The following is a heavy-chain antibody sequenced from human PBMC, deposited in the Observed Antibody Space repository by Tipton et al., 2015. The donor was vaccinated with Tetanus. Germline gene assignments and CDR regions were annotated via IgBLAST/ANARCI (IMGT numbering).Heavy chain of an antibody. CDR2: FYTTGST. CDR1: GDSISSYY. CDR3: ARGGKLGLGYFDL. V-gene: IGHV4-4*07. J-gene: IGHJ2*01. Sequence: TLSLTCNVSGDSISSYYWNWIRQPAGKGLGWIGRFYTTGSTIYNPSLRSRVTMSVDTSKNQFSLTLSSVTAADTAVYYWARGGKLGLGYFDLWGRGTLVTVSS. D-gene: IGHD7-27*01.